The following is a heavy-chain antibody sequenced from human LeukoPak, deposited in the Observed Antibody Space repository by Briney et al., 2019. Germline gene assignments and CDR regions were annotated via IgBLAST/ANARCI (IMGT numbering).Heavy chain of an antibody. CDR3: ARGGRFLEWFYYYGMDV. J-gene: IGHJ6*02. V-gene: IGHV1-3*01. CDR2: ISAGNGNT. Sequence: EASVTVSCKASGYTFTSYAIHWVRQAPGQRLEWMGWISAGNGNTKYSQNFQGRVTFISNTSATTAFMELSSLRSEDAAVYYCARGGRFLEWFYYYGMDVWGQGTTVTVSS. CDR1: GYTFTSYA. D-gene: IGHD3-3*01.